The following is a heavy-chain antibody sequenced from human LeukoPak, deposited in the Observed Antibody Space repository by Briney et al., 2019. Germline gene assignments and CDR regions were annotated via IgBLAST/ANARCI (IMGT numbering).Heavy chain of an antibody. D-gene: IGHD3-3*01. J-gene: IGHJ5*02. CDR2: IKQDGSEK. V-gene: IGHV3-7*01. CDR3: ARDRLFGVVMPRWFDP. Sequence: GGSLRLSCAASGFTFSSYWMSWVRQAPGKGLEWVANIKQDGSEKYYVDSVKGRFTIFRDNAKNSLYLQMNSLRAEDTAVYYCARDRLFGVVMPRWFDPWGQGTLVTVSS. CDR1: GFTFSSYW.